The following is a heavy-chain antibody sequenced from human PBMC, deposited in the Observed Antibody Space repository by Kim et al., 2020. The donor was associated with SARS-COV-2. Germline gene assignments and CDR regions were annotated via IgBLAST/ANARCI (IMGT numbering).Heavy chain of an antibody. D-gene: IGHD2-21*02. CDR3: ARSHCGGDCYSGFDY. J-gene: IGHJ4*02. V-gene: IGHV4-59*10. Sequence: PALKSRVPMSVDTSKNRFSLKLSSVTAADTAVYYCARSHCGGDCYSGFDYWGQGTLVTVSS.